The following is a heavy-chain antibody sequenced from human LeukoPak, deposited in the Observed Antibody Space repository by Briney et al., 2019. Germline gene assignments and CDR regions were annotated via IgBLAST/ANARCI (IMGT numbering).Heavy chain of an antibody. CDR1: GFTVSSND. D-gene: IGHD5-18*01. V-gene: IGHV3-53*05. CDR3: AKDPRDHSYGWSWRYFDY. Sequence: GGSLRLSCAASGFTVSSNDMSWVRQAPGKGLEWVSVIYSGGSPYYADSVKGRFTISRDNSKNTLYLQMNNLRAEDTAVYYCAKDPRDHSYGWSWRYFDYWGQGTLVTVSS. J-gene: IGHJ4*02. CDR2: IYSGGSP.